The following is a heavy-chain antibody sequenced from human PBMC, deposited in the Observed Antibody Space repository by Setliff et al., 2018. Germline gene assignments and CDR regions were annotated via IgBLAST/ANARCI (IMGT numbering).Heavy chain of an antibody. V-gene: IGHV4-38-2*01. D-gene: IGHD1-1*01. Sequence: SETLSLTCAVSVYSISRDCHWGWIRQPPGKGLEWIGSIYYSGSTYYNPSLKSRVTISVDTSKNQFSLNLVSLTAADTAVYYCTRGRSTGYNTWGQGLLVTVSS. CDR3: TRGRSTGYNT. CDR2: IYYSGST. CDR1: VYSISRDCH. J-gene: IGHJ4*02.